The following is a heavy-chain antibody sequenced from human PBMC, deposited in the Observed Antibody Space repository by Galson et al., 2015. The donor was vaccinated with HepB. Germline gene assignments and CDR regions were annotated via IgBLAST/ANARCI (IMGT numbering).Heavy chain of an antibody. V-gene: IGHV3-33*01. CDR1: GFTFSSYG. Sequence: SLRLSCAASGFTFSSYGMHWVRQAPGKGLEWVAAIWFDGTNEYYADSVKGRFTISRDNSENTLYLQMNNLRAGDTAVYFCARAPGGGYPTATYYWGQGTLVTVSS. CDR2: IWFDGTNE. CDR3: ARAPGGGYPTATYY. J-gene: IGHJ4*02. D-gene: IGHD3-10*01.